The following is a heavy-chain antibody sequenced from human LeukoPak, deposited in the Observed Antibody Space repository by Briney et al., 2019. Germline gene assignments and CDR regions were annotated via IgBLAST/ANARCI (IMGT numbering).Heavy chain of an antibody. J-gene: IGHJ3*02. CDR1: EFSVGSNY. CDR2: IYSGGST. D-gene: IGHD2-21*02. CDR3: ASDRSYCGGDCYSGDDAFDI. Sequence: GGSLRLSCVASEFSVGSNYVTWVRQAPGKGLEWVSLIYSGGSTYYADSVKGRFTISRDSSKNTLYLQMNSLRAEDTAVYYCASDRSYCGGDCYSGDDAFDIWGQGTMVTVSS. V-gene: IGHV3-66*01.